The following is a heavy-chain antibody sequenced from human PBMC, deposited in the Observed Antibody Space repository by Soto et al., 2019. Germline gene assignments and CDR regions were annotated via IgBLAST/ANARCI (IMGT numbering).Heavy chain of an antibody. CDR3: VRARSTDSRPDY. V-gene: IGHV3-21*01. D-gene: IGHD3-22*01. Sequence: GGSLRLSCAAAGFTFSLYSMIWVRQAPGKGLEWVASITSSSSYIYYEDSLKGRFTISRDNAKNSLFLQLDSLRAEDTAVYFCVRARSTDSRPDYWGQGTLVTVSS. CDR2: ITSSSSYI. CDR1: GFTFSLYS. J-gene: IGHJ4*02.